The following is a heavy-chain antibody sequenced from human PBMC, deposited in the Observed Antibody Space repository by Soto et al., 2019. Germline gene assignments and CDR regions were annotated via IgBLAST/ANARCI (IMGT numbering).Heavy chain of an antibody. CDR1: GYSFTSNW. V-gene: IGHV5-51*01. Sequence: GESLKISCEASGYSFTSNWIAWVRQMPGKGPEWMGVVFPGDSDTRYSPSFQGQVIISADKSTSTAYLQWSSLKASDSAIYYCARQGEGFYQRQIDFWGQGTLVKVSS. CDR3: ARQGEGFYQRQIDF. CDR2: VFPGDSDT. D-gene: IGHD3-10*01. J-gene: IGHJ4*02.